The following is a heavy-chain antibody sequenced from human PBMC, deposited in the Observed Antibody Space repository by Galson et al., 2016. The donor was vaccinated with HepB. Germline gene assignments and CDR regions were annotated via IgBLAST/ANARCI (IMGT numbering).Heavy chain of an antibody. V-gene: IGHV3-33*01. CDR3: ARDLNTAVFNVANFDN. CDR1: GFSFTEYG. D-gene: IGHD6-19*01. J-gene: IGHJ4*02. CDR2: IWHDGNNK. Sequence: SLRLSCAASGFSFTEYGMHWVRQAPGKGLEWVAVIWHDGNNKYYADSVKGRFTIARDNSQSTLYLQMNSLRAEDTALYYCARDLNTAVFNVANFDNWGQGTLVTVSS.